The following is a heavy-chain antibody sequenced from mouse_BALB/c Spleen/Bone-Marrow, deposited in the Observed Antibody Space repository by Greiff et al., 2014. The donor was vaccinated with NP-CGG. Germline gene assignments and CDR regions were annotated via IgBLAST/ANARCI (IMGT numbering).Heavy chain of an antibody. Sequence: VNVVESGAELVRPGSSVKISCKSSGYVFSTYWINWVKQRPGQGLEWIGQIYPGDGDTDFNGKFKDKATLTADESSNTAYMQLSSLTSEDSAVYFCARGGISVDYWGQGTTLTVS. CDR2: IYPGDGDT. CDR1: GYVFSTYW. V-gene: IGHV1-80*01. CDR3: ARGGISVDY. J-gene: IGHJ2*01.